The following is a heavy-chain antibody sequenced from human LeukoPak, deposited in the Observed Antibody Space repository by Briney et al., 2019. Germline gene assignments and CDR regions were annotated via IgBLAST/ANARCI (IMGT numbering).Heavy chain of an antibody. CDR1: GASISTYY. V-gene: IGHV4-59*08. CDR3: ARLAHGRHDY. CDR2: IYYSGST. Sequence: SETLSLTCTVSGASISTYYWSWIRQPPGEGLEWIGYIYYSGSTNYNPSLKSRVTISVDTSKNQFSLKLTSVTAADTAMYYCARLAHGRHDYWGQGTLVTVSS. J-gene: IGHJ4*02.